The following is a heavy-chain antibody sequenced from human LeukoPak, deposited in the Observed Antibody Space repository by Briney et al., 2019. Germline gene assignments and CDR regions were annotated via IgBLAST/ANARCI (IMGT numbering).Heavy chain of an antibody. CDR3: ARVGSDSGGAFDI. V-gene: IGHV3-30*02. CDR1: GFTFSTYG. J-gene: IGHJ3*02. Sequence: GGSLRLSCAASGFTFSTYGMHWVRQAPGKGLEWVAFIRYDGSNKYYADSVKGRFTISRDNSKNTLYLQMNSLRAEDTAVYYCARVGSDSGGAFDIWGQGTMVTVSS. D-gene: IGHD3-10*01. CDR2: IRYDGSNK.